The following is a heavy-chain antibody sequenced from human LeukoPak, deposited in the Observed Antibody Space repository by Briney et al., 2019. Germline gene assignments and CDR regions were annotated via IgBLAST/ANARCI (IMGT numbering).Heavy chain of an antibody. Sequence: GGSLRLSCGASGFTFSSYAMHWIRQAPGKGLEWVAAISYDGSNKYYADSVKGRFTISRDNSRDTLYLQMTSLGAEDTAVYYCARDHVVPAADYWGQGTLVTVSS. CDR3: ARDHVVPAADY. CDR2: ISYDGSNK. J-gene: IGHJ4*02. CDR1: GFTFSSYA. D-gene: IGHD2-2*01. V-gene: IGHV3-30*04.